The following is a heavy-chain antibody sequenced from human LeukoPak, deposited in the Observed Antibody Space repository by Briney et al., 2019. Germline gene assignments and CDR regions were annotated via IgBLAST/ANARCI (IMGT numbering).Heavy chain of an antibody. CDR1: GGSISNSDW. CDR3: ARRIQLWPYYFDY. Sequence: SETLSLTCAVSGGSISNSDWWSWVRQPPGKGLEWIGEIYHTGSTNYNPSLKSRVTISVDKSKYQFSLNLSSVTAADTAVYYCARRIQLWPYYFDYWGQGTLVTVSS. D-gene: IGHD5-18*01. CDR2: IYHTGST. J-gene: IGHJ4*02. V-gene: IGHV4-4*02.